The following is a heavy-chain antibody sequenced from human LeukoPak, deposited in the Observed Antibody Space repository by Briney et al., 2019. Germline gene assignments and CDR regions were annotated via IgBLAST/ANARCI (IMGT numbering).Heavy chain of an antibody. CDR3: AKVGVYGDYALDY. CDR2: ISYDGSYK. J-gene: IGHJ4*02. Sequence: SLPLSCPASGFTFSSYGMHWVRQAPGKGLDWVAVISYDGSYKYYADSVKGRFTISRDNSKNTLYLQMNSLRAEDTAVYYCAKVGVYGDYALDYWGQGTLVTVSS. D-gene: IGHD4-17*01. V-gene: IGHV3-30*18. CDR1: GFTFSSYG.